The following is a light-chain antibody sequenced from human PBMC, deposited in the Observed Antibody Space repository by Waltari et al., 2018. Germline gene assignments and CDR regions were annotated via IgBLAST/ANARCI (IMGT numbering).Light chain of an antibody. J-gene: IGLJ3*02. V-gene: IGLV2-23*01. CDR2: ADN. CDR3: CSYAGSYWL. CDR1: SNDLGTYHL. Sequence: QSAPTQPASVSGSPGQSISISCTGTSNDLGTYHLVSWYQHYPGKAPKLLIYADNKRPSGVSTRFSGSKFGSTASLTISGLQGDDEADYYCCSYAGSYWLFGGGTKLTIL.